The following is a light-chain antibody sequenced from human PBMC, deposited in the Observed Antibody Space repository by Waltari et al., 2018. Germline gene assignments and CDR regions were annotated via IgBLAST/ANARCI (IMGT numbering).Light chain of an antibody. CDR2: EAT. CDR3: LEHDNFPTHT. CDR1: QDIDDE. Sequence: ETTLTQPPAFMSATPRDKVNISCRASQDIDDEMNWYQQKPGEGAIFIIQEATTLVPGIPPRFSGSGYGTDFTLTINNIQSDDVASYFCLEHDNFPTHTFGQGTKLEIK. V-gene: IGKV5-2*01. J-gene: IGKJ2*01.